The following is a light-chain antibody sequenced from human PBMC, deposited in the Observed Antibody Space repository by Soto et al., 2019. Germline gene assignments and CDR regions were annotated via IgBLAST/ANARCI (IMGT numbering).Light chain of an antibody. Sequence: EVVLTQSQGTLSLSPGESATLSCRASQSVRGNYFAWYQQRPGQAPRLLVYGPSVRAAGIPDRFRGSGSRTDFNLTINRVEPEDFAVYYCHQFGMSPFTFGPGTTLDIK. J-gene: IGKJ3*01. V-gene: IGKV3-20*01. CDR2: GPS. CDR3: HQFGMSPFT. CDR1: QSVRGNY.